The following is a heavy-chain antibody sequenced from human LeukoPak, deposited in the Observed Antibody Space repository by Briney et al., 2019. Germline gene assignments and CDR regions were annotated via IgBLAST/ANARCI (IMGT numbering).Heavy chain of an antibody. CDR2: IYYSGST. V-gene: IGHV4-39*07. J-gene: IGHJ6*03. CDR3: ASGSRGGSYYSYYYYYMDV. CDR1: GGSISSSSYY. Sequence: SETLSLTCTVSGGSISSSSYYWGWIRQPPGKGLEWIGSIYYSGSTYYNPSLKSRVTISVDTSKNQFSLKLSSVTAADTAVYYCASGSRGGSYYSYYYYYMDVWGKGTTVTVSS. D-gene: IGHD1-26*01.